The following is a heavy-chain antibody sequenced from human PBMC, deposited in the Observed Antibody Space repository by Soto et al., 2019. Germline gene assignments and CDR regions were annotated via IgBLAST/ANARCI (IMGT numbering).Heavy chain of an antibody. V-gene: IGHV4-39*01. D-gene: IGHD5-12*01. Sequence: QLQLQESGPGLVKPSETLSLTCTVSGGSISSSSYYWGWIRQPPGKGLEWIGSIYYSGSTYYNPSLKSRVTISVDTSKNQFSLKLSSVTAADTAVYYCAGYVDIVATITDYWGQGTLVTVSS. CDR3: AGYVDIVATITDY. J-gene: IGHJ4*02. CDR1: GGSISSSSYY. CDR2: IYYSGST.